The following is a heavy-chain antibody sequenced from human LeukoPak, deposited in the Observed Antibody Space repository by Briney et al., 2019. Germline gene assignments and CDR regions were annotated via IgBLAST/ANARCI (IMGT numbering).Heavy chain of an antibody. D-gene: IGHD3-22*01. Sequence: GGSLRLSCAASGFTFSSYAMHWVRQAPGKGLEWVAVISYDGSNKYYADSVKGRFTISRDNSKNTLYLQMNSLRAKDTAVYYCARDGRPYYYDSSGYYSYWGQGTLVTVSS. V-gene: IGHV3-30-3*01. CDR1: GFTFSSYA. CDR3: ARDGRPYYYDSSGYYSY. CDR2: ISYDGSNK. J-gene: IGHJ4*02.